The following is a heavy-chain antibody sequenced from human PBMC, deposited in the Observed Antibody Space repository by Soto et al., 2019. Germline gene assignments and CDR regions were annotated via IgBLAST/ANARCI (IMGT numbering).Heavy chain of an antibody. J-gene: IGHJ6*02. CDR3: AKDGIAAAGTGGMDV. Sequence: GGSLRLSCAASGFTFDDYTMHWVRQAPGKGLEWVSLISWDGGSTYYADSVKGRLTISRDNSKNSLYLQMNSLRTEDTALYYCAKDGIAAAGTGGMDVWGQGTTVTVSS. CDR1: GFTFDDYT. V-gene: IGHV3-43*01. D-gene: IGHD6-13*01. CDR2: ISWDGGST.